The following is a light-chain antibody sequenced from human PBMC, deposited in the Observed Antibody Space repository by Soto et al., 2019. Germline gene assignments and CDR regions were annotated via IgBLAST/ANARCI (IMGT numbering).Light chain of an antibody. V-gene: IGKV3-20*01. CDR2: GSS. Sequence: EIVMTQSPATLSVSPGETATLSCRASQSVSGKLAWFQQKPGQAPRLLISGSSTRATGIPARFNGSGSGTEFTLTIIRLEPEDFAVYYCQQYGSSLSLTFGGGTKVDIK. CDR3: QQYGSSLSLT. J-gene: IGKJ4*01. CDR1: QSVSGK.